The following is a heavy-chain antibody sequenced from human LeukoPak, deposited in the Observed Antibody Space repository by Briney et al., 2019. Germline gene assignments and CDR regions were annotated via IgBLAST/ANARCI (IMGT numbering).Heavy chain of an antibody. D-gene: IGHD5-18*01. CDR3: AREGSYGESDY. CDR2: INSNGGST. V-gene: IGHV3-64*01. J-gene: IGHJ4*02. Sequence: AGGSLRLSCAASGFTFSSYGMHWVRQAPGKGLEYASAINSNGGSTYYANSVKGRFTISRDNSKNTLYLQMGSLRAEDMAVYYCAREGSYGESDYWGQGTLVTVSS. CDR1: GFTFSSYG.